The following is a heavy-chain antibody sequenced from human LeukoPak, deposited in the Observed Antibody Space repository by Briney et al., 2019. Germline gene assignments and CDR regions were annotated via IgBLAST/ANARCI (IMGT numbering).Heavy chain of an antibody. V-gene: IGHV4-34*01. D-gene: IGHD1-1*01. Sequence: SETLSLTCAVYGGSFSDYYWNWVRQPPGKGLEWVGEINHSGSTNYNPSLKRRVTISVDTSKNQFSLKLSSVTAADTAVYYCARKGTTGTTLAYFDLWGRGTLVTVSS. CDR2: INHSGST. CDR1: GGSFSDYY. J-gene: IGHJ2*01. CDR3: ARKGTTGTTLAYFDL.